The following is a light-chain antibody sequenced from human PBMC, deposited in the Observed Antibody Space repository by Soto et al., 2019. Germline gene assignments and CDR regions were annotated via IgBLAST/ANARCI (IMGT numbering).Light chain of an antibody. J-gene: IGKJ2*01. Sequence: DIQMTQSPSTLSASVGDRVTVTCRASQSIRSWLAWYQQKPGKAPHLLVYAASTLESGVPPRFSGSGSGTEFTLTISGLQPADSATYYCQQYNNYLYTFGQGTKVDIK. CDR3: QQYNNYLYT. CDR1: QSIRSW. V-gene: IGKV1-5*01. CDR2: AAS.